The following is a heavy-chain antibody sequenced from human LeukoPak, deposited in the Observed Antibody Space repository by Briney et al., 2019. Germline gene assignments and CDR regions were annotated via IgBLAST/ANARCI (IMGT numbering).Heavy chain of an antibody. V-gene: IGHV3-53*01. CDR2: IYSGGST. J-gene: IGHJ6*04. D-gene: IGHD5-18*01. CDR3: ARERYSYGYSYYYGMDV. Sequence: GGSLRLSCAASGFTVSSNYMSWVRQAPGKGLEWVSVIYSGGSTYYADSVKGRFTISRDNSKNTLYLQMNSLRAEDTAVYYYARERYSYGYSYYYGMDVWGKGTTVTVSS. CDR1: GFTVSSNY.